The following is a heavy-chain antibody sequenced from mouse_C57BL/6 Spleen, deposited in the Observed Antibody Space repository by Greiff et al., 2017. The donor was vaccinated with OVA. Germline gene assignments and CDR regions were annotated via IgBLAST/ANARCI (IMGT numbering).Heavy chain of an antibody. V-gene: IGHV1-4*01. CDR2: INPSSGYT. CDR1: GYTFTSYT. D-gene: IGHD1-1*01. Sequence: VMLVESGAELARPGASVKMSCKASGYTFTSYTMHWVKQRPGQGLEWIGYINPSSGYTKYNQKFKDKATLTADKSSSTAYMQLSSLTSEDSAVYYGARSTSYGSSYGAMDYWGQGTSVTVSS. J-gene: IGHJ4*01. CDR3: ARSTSYGSSYGAMDY.